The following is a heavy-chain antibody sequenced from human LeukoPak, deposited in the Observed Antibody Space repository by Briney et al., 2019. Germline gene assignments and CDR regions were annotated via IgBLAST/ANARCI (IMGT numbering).Heavy chain of an antibody. CDR3: ARDRSGYGNYYGMDV. J-gene: IGHJ6*02. CDR2: ISAYNGNT. D-gene: IGHD5-12*01. CDR1: GYTFNNYG. Sequence: ASVKVSCKASGYTFNNYGISWVRQAPGQGLEWMGRISAYNGNTNYAQKVQDRVTMTTDTSTTTAYMDLRNLTSDDTAVYYCARDRSGYGNYYGMDVWGQGTTVTVSS. V-gene: IGHV1-18*01.